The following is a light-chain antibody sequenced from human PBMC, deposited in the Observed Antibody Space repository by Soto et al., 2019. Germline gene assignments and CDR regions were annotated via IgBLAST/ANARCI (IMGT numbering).Light chain of an antibody. V-gene: IGKV3-15*01. CDR1: QGVSSN. J-gene: IGKJ3*01. CDR2: GAS. CDR3: QQYNNWPRT. Sequence: DIVMTQSPVTLSVSPGERATLSCRASQGVSSNLAWYQQKPGQAPRLLIYGASTRAPGIPARFSGSGSGTEFTLTIRSLQSEDFAVYYCQQYNNWPRTFGPGTKVDI.